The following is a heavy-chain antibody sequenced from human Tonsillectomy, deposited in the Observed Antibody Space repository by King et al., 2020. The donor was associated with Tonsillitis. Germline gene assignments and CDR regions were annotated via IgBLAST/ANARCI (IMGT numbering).Heavy chain of an antibody. V-gene: IGHV4-4*02. D-gene: IGHD4-23*01. J-gene: IGHJ4*02. CDR1: GGSIRSSNW. CDR3: AKNGGNSDFDY. CDR2: IYHSGRT. Sequence: VQLQESGPGLVKPSGTLSLTCAVSGGSIRSSNWWTWFREPPGKGLEWIGEIYHSGRTNYNPSLKSRVTISVDKSKNQFSLKLSSVTAADTAVYYCAKNGGNSDFDYWGQGTLVTVSS.